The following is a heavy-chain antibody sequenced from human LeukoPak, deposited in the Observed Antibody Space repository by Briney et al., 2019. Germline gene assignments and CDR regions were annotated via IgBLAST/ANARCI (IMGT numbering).Heavy chain of an antibody. CDR1: GFSLSNYW. J-gene: IGHJ4*02. Sequence: GGSLRVSCAASGFSLSNYWMHWVRQAPGKGLMWVSQISPDGSQTFYADSVKGRFTISRDNAKNSLYLQMNSLRAEDTAVYYCASMGYYYDSSGYYRYWGQGTLVTVSS. D-gene: IGHD3-22*01. V-gene: IGHV3-74*01. CDR2: ISPDGSQT. CDR3: ASMGYYYDSSGYYRY.